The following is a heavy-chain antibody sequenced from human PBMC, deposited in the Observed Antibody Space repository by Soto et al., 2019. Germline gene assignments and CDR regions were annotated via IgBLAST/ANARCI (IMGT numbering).Heavy chain of an antibody. CDR1: GGSISSGGYY. CDR3: ARASSVVTAPGDY. V-gene: IGHV4-31*01. CDR2: IYYSGST. Sequence: SETLSLTCTVSGGSISSGGYYWSWIRQHPGKGLEWIGYIYYSGSTYYNPSLKSQVTISVDTSKNQFSLKLSSVTAADTAVYYCARASSVVTAPGDYWGQGTLVTVSS. D-gene: IGHD2-15*01. J-gene: IGHJ4*02.